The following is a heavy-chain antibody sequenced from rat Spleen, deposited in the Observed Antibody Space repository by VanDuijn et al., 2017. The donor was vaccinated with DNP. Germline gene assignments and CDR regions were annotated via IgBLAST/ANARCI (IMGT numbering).Heavy chain of an antibody. D-gene: IGHD5-1*01. Sequence: QVQLKESGPGMVQPSQTLSLTCTVPGFSLSDYSAHWVRQPPGKGLEWMGVIGSNGNTDYNSAIKSRLSSSRDTSKSQVFLKMNSLQTEDTAMYFCARIGGANWGYYFDYWGQGVMVTVSS. CDR1: GFSLSDYS. CDR3: ARIGGANWGYYFDY. CDR2: IGSNGNT. V-gene: IGHV2-19*01. J-gene: IGHJ2*01.